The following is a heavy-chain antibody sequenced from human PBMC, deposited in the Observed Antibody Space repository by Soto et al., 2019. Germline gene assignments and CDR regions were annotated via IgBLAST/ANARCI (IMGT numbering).Heavy chain of an antibody. CDR2: IWYDGSNK. CDR1: GFTFSSYG. J-gene: IGHJ6*02. CDR3: AREAEDILTGFLSLGYYGMDV. V-gene: IGHV3-33*01. Sequence: QVQLVESGGGVVQPGRSLRLSCAASGFTFSSYGMHWVRQAPGKGLEWVAVIWYDGSNKYYADSVKGRFTISRDNSKNTLYHEMKNLRAEDTAVYYCAREAEDILTGFLSLGYYGMDVWGQGTTVTVSS. D-gene: IGHD3-9*01.